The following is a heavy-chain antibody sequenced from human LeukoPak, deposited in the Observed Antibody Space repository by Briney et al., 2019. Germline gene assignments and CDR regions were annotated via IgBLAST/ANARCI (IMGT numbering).Heavy chain of an antibody. Sequence: PSETLSLTCSVSGGSINTYYWSCIRQPAGKGLEWIGRIHSSGSTHYNPSLKSRVTMSLDTSKNQFSLKLTSVTAADTAAYYCARDNDFFDYWGQGTLVTVSS. J-gene: IGHJ4*02. CDR2: IHSSGST. CDR3: ARDNDFFDY. CDR1: GGSINTYY. V-gene: IGHV4-4*07.